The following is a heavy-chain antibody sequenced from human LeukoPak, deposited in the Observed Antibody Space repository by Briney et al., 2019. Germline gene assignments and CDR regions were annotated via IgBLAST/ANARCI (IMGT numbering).Heavy chain of an antibody. V-gene: IGHV4-61*01. CDR2: NYYSGST. CDR1: GGSVSRGSYY. CDR3: VRAFLAAVAGLNYFDY. J-gene: IGHJ4*02. Sequence: SETLSLTCTVSGGSVSRGSYYWSWIRQPPGKGLEWIGYNYYSGSTNYNPSLKSRVTISVDTSKNQFSLKLSSVTAADTAAYYCVRAFLAAVAGLNYFDYWGQGTLVTVSS. D-gene: IGHD6-19*01.